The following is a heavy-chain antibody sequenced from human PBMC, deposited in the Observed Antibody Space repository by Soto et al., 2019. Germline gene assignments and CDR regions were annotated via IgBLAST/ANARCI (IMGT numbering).Heavy chain of an antibody. J-gene: IGHJ3*02. CDR2: INSDGSST. Sequence: EVQLVESGGGLVQPGGSLRLSCAASGFTFGSHWMHWVRQAPGKGLVWVSRINSDGSSTTYADSVKGRFTISRDDAKSTLYLQMNRLRAEDTAVYYCARGLEGWGNPTVIWGQGTLVTVSS. V-gene: IGHV3-74*01. D-gene: IGHD3-3*01. CDR1: GFTFGSHW. CDR3: ARGLEGWGNPTVI.